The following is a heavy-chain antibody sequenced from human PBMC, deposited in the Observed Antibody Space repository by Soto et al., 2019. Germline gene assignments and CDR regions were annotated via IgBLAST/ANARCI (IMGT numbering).Heavy chain of an antibody. D-gene: IGHD6-13*01. J-gene: IGHJ6*02. CDR2: IYPGDSDT. Sequence: GESLKISCKGSGYSFTSYWIGWVRQMPGKGLEWMGIIYPGDSDTRYSPSFQGQVTISADKSISTAYLQWSSLEASDTAMYYCARLSSWAGIAAAGNLRNYGYYGMDVWGQGTTVTVSS. CDR1: GYSFTSYW. CDR3: ARLSSWAGIAAAGNLRNYGYYGMDV. V-gene: IGHV5-51*01.